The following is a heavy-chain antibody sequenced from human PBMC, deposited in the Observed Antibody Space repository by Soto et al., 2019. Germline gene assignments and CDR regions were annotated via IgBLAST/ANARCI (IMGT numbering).Heavy chain of an antibody. CDR2: VSVSGNA. V-gene: IGHV4-31*03. CDR3: ARALGGVSSSGMDV. J-gene: IGHJ6*02. D-gene: IGHD1-26*01. CDR1: GDSIGSGAFY. Sequence: HLQESGPGLVAPSQTLSLRCSVSGDSIGSGAFYWTWIRQVPGKGLEWIGYVSVSGNAYYNPYLKSRVAMSIETSENQLSLRLLSVTAADAAVYFCARALGGVSSSGMDVWGQGTSVTVS.